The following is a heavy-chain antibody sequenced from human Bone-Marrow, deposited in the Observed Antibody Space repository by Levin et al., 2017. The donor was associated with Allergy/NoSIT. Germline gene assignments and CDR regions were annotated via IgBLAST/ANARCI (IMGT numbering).Heavy chain of an antibody. Sequence: SGPTLVKPTQTLTLTCTFSGFSLRTSGEGVGWIRQPPGKALEWLAVIFWMEDERYSPSLRSRLTVTKDTSNNQVVLTMTSMAPADTATYSCAHPFSFWGKKEHYAALLESRLTVTKDTSKNQVYLKMPSMAPAATAAYYCARHFGVWSSNYAFDYWGQGSQVTVSS. V-gene: IGHV2-5*01. J-gene: IGHJ4*02. CDR1: GFSLRTSGEG. D-gene: IGHD3-16*01. CDR2: IFWMEDE. CDR3: AHPFSFWGKKEHYAALLESRLTVTKDTSKNQVYLKMPSMAPAATAAYYCARHFGVWSSNYAFDY.